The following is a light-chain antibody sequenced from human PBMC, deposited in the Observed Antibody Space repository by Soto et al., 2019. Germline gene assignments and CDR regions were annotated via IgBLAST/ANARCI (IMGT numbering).Light chain of an antibody. V-gene: IGKV1-9*01. CDR3: QQLTTYPFT. Sequence: IQLTQSPSSLSASVGDRVTITCRASQGISSYLAWYQQRPGRAPKLLIYGASTLQSVVPSRFSGSGSGTDFTLTIRILQPADFSPYYCQQLTTYPFTFGPGTKVDIK. CDR2: GAS. J-gene: IGKJ3*01. CDR1: QGISSY.